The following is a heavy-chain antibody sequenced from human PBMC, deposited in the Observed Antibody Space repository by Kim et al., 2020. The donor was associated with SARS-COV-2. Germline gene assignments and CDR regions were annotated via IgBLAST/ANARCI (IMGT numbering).Heavy chain of an antibody. CDR3: ARSERGVVLFDYYYYGMDV. CDR2: IYHSGST. Sequence: SETLSLTCAVSGGSISSSNWWSWVRQPPGKGLEWIGEIYHSGSTNYNPSLKSRVTISVDKSKNQFSLKLSSVTAADTAVYYCARSERGVVLFDYYYYGMDVRGQGTTVTVSS. J-gene: IGHJ6*02. CDR1: GGSISSSNW. D-gene: IGHD2-15*01. V-gene: IGHV4-4*02.